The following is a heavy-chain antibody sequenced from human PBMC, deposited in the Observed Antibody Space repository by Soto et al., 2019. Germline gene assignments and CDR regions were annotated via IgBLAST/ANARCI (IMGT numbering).Heavy chain of an antibody. CDR1: GGSISSYY. CDR3: ARAQKAVAGKPERYYYMDV. V-gene: IGHV4-59*01. J-gene: IGHJ6*03. D-gene: IGHD6-19*01. Sequence: PSETLSLTCTVSGGSISSYYWSWIRQPPGKGLEWIGYIYYSGSTNYNPSLKSRVTISVDTSKNQFSLKLSSVTAADTAVYYCARAQKAVAGKPERYYYMDVWGKGTTVTVSS. CDR2: IYYSGST.